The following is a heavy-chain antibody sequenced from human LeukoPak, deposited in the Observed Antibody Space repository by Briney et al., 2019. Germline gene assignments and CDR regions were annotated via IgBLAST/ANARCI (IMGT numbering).Heavy chain of an antibody. CDR1: GFTVSSNY. J-gene: IGHJ4*02. CDR2: IYSGGST. D-gene: IGHD3-16*01. V-gene: IGHV3-53*01. CDR3: AKGNTGGMYYFDY. Sequence: GGSLRLSCAASGFTVSSNYMSWVRQAPGKGLEWVSVIYSGGSTYYADSVKGRFTISRDNSKNTLFLQMNSLRAEDTAVYYCAKGNTGGMYYFDYWGQGTLVTVSS.